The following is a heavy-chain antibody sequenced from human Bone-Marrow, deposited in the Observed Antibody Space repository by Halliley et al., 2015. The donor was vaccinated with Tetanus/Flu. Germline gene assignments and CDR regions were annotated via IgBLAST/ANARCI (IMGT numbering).Heavy chain of an antibody. Sequence: EWIAYVYHTGDSNYNPSLKSRVTISIDTSKNKFSLSLSSVTPADTAVYYCARVGALWPRGYCDYWGPGTLVTVSS. CDR3: ARVGALWPRGYCDY. D-gene: IGHD2-21*01. J-gene: IGHJ4*02. CDR2: VYHTGDS. V-gene: IGHV4-59*01.